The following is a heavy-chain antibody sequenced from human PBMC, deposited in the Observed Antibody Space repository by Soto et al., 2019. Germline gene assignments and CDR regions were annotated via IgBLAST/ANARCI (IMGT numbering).Heavy chain of an antibody. CDR1: GYTFTSYG. D-gene: IGHD6-19*01. CDR2: ISAYNGNT. CDR3: ARDLGQWLVLDYFDY. V-gene: IGHV1-18*01. J-gene: IGHJ4*02. Sequence: ASVKVSCKASGYTFTSYGISWVRQAPGQGLEWMGWISAYNGNTNYAQKFQGRVTITTDTSTSTAYMELRSLRSEDTAVYYCARDLGQWLVLDYFDYWGQGTLVTVSS.